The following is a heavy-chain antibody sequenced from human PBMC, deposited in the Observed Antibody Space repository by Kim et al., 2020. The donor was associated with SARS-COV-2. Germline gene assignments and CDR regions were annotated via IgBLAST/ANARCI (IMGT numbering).Heavy chain of an antibody. CDR1: GGSISSSSYY. J-gene: IGHJ3*02. CDR2: IYYSGST. CDR3: AGPDSYGYADAFDI. D-gene: IGHD5-18*01. V-gene: IGHV4-39*01. Sequence: SETLSLTCTVSGGSISSSSYYWGWIRQPPGKGLEWIGSIYYSGSTYYNPSLKSRVTISVDTSKNQFSLKLSSVTAADTAVYYCAGPDSYGYADAFDIWGQGTMVTVSS.